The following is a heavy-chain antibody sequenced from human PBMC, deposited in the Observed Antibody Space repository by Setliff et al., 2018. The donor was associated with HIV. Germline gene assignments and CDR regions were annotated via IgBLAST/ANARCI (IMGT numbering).Heavy chain of an antibody. J-gene: IGHJ4*02. CDR1: GFTFKTDA. CDR2: IWYDGSNK. CDR3: ARDPAMSGWALAD. D-gene: IGHD6-19*01. V-gene: IGHV3-33*01. Sequence: AGSLRLSCAASGFTFKTDAMHWVCQAPGKGLEWVAFIWYDGSNKEYGDSVKGRFTISRDNSKNMVYLEMNNLRGEDSAVYYCARDPAMSGWALADWGQGTQVTVSS.